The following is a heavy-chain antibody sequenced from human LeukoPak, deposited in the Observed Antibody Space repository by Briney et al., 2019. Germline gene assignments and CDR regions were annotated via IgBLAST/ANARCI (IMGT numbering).Heavy chain of an antibody. V-gene: IGHV3-30*18. D-gene: IGHD3-22*01. CDR3: AKVRGYDSSGYYYGYFDY. CDR1: GFTFSSYA. CDR2: ISYDGSNK. J-gene: IGHJ4*02. Sequence: GGSLRLSCAASGFTFSSYAMSWGRQAPGKGLEWGAVISYDGSNKYYADSVKGRFTISRDNSKNTLYLQMNSLRAEDTAVYYCAKVRGYDSSGYYYGYFDYWGQGPLVTVSS.